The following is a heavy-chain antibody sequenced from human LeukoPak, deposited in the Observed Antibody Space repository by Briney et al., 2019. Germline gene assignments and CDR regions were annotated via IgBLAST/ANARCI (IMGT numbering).Heavy chain of an antibody. CDR3: AKSVASDAY. Sequence: GGSLRLSCAASGFTFNSYGMHWVRQAPGKGLEWVAVISYDGSNKYYADFVKGRFTISRDNSRNTLSLQMNGLIPEDTAVYYCAKSVASDAYWGQGTLVTVSS. CDR2: ISYDGSNK. D-gene: IGHD5-12*01. V-gene: IGHV3-30*18. J-gene: IGHJ4*02. CDR1: GFTFNSYG.